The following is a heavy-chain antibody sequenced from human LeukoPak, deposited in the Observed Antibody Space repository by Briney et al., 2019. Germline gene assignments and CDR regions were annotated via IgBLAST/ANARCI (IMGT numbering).Heavy chain of an antibody. CDR3: AKDSPFGGN. Sequence: GGSLRLSCAASGFTFSSYAMHWVRQAPGKGLEWVAVISYDGSNKYYADSVKGRFTISRDNAKNSLYLQMNSLRAEDTAVYYCAKDSPFGGNWGQGTLVTVSS. D-gene: IGHD1-26*01. CDR2: ISYDGSNK. V-gene: IGHV3-30-3*01. J-gene: IGHJ4*02. CDR1: GFTFSSYA.